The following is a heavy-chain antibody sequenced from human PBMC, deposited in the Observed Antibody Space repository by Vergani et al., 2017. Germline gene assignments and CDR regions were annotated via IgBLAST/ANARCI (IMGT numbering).Heavy chain of an antibody. CDR1: GGSFSGYY. CDR3: ARVSGNWFDS. V-gene: IGHV4-34*01. D-gene: IGHD3-10*01. CDR2: IYHSGNT. Sequence: QVQLQQWGAGLLKPSETLSLTCAVYGGSFSGYYWSWIRQPPGKGLEWIGEIYHSGNTNYNPSLKSRVTISVDKSKNQFSLKLSSVTAADTAVYYCARVSGNWFDSWGQGTLVTVSS. J-gene: IGHJ5*01.